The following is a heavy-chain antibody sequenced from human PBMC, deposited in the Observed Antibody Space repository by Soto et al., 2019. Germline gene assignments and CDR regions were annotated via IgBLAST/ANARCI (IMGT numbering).Heavy chain of an antibody. V-gene: IGHV1-58*01. CDR3: AADPPRDAFDI. Sequence: GASVKVSCKASGFTFTSSAVQWVRQARGQRLEWIGWIVVGSGNTNYAQRFQERVTITRDMSTSTAYMELSSLRSEDTAVYYCAADPPRDAFDIWGQGTMVTVSS. J-gene: IGHJ3*02. CDR2: IVVGSGNT. CDR1: GFTFTSSA.